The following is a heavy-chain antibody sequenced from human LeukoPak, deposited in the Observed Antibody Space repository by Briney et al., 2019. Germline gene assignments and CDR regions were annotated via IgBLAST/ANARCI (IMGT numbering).Heavy chain of an antibody. J-gene: IGHJ4*02. D-gene: IGHD5-24*01. CDR1: GFTFSDYS. V-gene: IGHV3-48*01. CDR3: ARDYKYAFAN. Sequence: SGGSLRLSCAASGFTFSDYSMNWVRQAPGKGLEWISYIGIDSGNTNYADSVKGRFTISGDKAKNSLYLQMNSLRVEDTAVYYCARDYKYAFANWGQGTLVTVAS. CDR2: IGIDSGNT.